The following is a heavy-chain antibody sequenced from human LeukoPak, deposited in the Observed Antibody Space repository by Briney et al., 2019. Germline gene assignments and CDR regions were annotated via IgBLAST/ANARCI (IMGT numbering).Heavy chain of an antibody. CDR3: ARAAHRGFSFDY. D-gene: IGHD3-10*01. Sequence: GGSLRLSCAASGFSFASYSMSWVRQAPGKGLEWVSTLSSSSGSAFYADSVKGRFGISRDNSKSTLYLQMNSLRAEDTAVYYCARAAHRGFSFDYWGQGTLVTVSS. J-gene: IGHJ4*02. V-gene: IGHV3-23*01. CDR1: GFSFASYS. CDR2: LSSSSGSA.